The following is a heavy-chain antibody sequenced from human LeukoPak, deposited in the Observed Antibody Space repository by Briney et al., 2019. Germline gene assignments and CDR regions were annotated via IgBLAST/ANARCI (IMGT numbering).Heavy chain of an antibody. V-gene: IGHV3-48*04. CDR1: GFTFSSYS. D-gene: IGHD5-24*01. CDR3: ARPGEMATTGNWFDP. Sequence: GGSLRLSCAASGFTFSSYSMNWVRQAPGKGLEWVSYISSSSTIYYADSVKGRFTISRDNAKNSLYLQMNSLRAEDTAVYYCARPGEMATTGNWFDPWGQGTLVTVSS. CDR2: ISSSSTI. J-gene: IGHJ5*02.